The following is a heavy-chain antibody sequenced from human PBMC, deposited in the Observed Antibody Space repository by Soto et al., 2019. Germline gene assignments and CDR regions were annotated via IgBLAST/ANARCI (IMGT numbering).Heavy chain of an antibody. CDR3: VREDDGGDSLDV. D-gene: IGHD2-21*02. Sequence: QVQLQQSGPGLVKPSQTLSLTCTVSGDSISSDYYHWTWIRQSPGKGLEWIGYIHHSGSILYNPSLKSRVTISVDTSKNQFSLHLTSVTAADTAVYFCVREDDGGDSLDVWGQGTTVTVSS. CDR2: IHHSGSI. V-gene: IGHV4-30-4*08. J-gene: IGHJ6*02. CDR1: GDSISSDYYH.